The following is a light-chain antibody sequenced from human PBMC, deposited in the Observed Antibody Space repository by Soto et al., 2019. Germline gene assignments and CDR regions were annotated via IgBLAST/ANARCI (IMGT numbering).Light chain of an antibody. Sequence: EIVLTQSPGTLSLSPGERATVSCSSSQSVCSSYLAWYQKKPGQAPRLLIYGASSRAAGIPDRFSGSGSGTDLTLTISRLEPEDFAVYYCQQYGKSPYTFGQGTRLEIK. J-gene: IGKJ5*01. CDR1: QSVCSSY. CDR2: GAS. V-gene: IGKV3-20*01. CDR3: QQYGKSPYT.